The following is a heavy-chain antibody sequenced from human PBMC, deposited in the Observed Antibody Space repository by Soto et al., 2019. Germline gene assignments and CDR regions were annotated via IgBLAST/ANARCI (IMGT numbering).Heavy chain of an antibody. J-gene: IGHJ4*02. Sequence: GASGKVCCKASGYTFTGYDMHWVRQAPGQGLEWMGWINPNSGGTNYAQKFQGWVTMTRDTSISTAYMELSRLRSDDTAVYYCARDGFFMLEPGHGKFDYRGQGTLVTVSS. CDR3: ARDGFFMLEPGHGKFDY. CDR1: GYTFTGYD. V-gene: IGHV1-2*04. CDR2: INPNSGGT. D-gene: IGHD1-1*01.